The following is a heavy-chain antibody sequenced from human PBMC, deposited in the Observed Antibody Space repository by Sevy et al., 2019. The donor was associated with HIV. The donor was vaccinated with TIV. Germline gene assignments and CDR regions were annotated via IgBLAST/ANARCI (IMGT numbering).Heavy chain of an antibody. Sequence: ASVKVSCAVSGYNIRDHDLHWVRQATGQGLEWVGWINPITGSTGYGQKVQGRVSITTTNVIRTAYMEVTGLTFEDTAVYYCARHYCVEGRCSYDHWGQGTLVTVSS. CDR1: GYNIRDHD. V-gene: IGHV1-8*03. CDR3: ARHYCVEGRCSYDH. D-gene: IGHD2-21*01. CDR2: INPITGST. J-gene: IGHJ4*02.